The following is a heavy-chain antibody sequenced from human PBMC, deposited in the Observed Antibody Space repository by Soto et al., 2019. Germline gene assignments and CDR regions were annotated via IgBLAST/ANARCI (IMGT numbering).Heavy chain of an antibody. D-gene: IGHD3-10*01. Sequence: PGGSLRLSCISSGFTFRTYTMNWVRQAPGKGLEWVSGIRGFSPYTFYAESVKGRFTISRDNAKNSLYLQMNSLRAEDMAVYYCARDRGYDPHDYYYNAMDVWGQGITVTVSS. CDR1: GFTFRTYT. CDR2: IRGFSPYT. J-gene: IGHJ6*02. CDR3: ARDRGYDPHDYYYNAMDV. V-gene: IGHV3-21*01.